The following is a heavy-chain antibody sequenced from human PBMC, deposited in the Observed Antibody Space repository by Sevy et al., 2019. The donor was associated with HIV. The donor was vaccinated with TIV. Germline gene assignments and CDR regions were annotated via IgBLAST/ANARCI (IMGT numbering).Heavy chain of an antibody. D-gene: IGHD3-22*01. CDR1: GFTVNSNY. Sequence: GGSLRLSCAATGFTVNSNYMSWVRQAPGKGLEWVSIIYTGDNTYYTDSVKGRFTISRDNSKNTLDLQMNSLRAEDTAVYYGARLSVYYYDSDGYYTTGNAFDIWGQGTMVTVSS. J-gene: IGHJ3*02. CDR3: ARLSVYYYDSDGYYTTGNAFDI. V-gene: IGHV3-53*01. CDR2: IYTGDNT.